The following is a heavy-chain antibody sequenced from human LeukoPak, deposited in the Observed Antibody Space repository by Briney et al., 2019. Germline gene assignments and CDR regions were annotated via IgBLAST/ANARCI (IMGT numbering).Heavy chain of an antibody. CDR2: IYYSGST. Sequence: SETLSLTCTVSGGSISSYYWSWIRQPPGKGLEWIGYIYYSGSTNYNPSLKSRVTISVDTSKKQFSLKLGSVTAADTALYYCAKDIVLDYGGNHDSGWYFDLWGRGTLITVSS. CDR3: AKDIVLDYGGNHDSGWYFDL. J-gene: IGHJ2*01. D-gene: IGHD4-23*01. CDR1: GGSISSYY. V-gene: IGHV4-59*01.